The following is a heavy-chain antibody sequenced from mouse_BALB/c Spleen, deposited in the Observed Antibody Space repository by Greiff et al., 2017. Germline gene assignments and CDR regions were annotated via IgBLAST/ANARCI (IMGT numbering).Heavy chain of an antibody. CDR3: ARETVDWYFDV. Sequence: EVQLVESGGGLVQPGGSLKLSCAASGFTFSSYGMSWVRQTPDKRLELVATINSNGGSTYYPDSVKGRFTISRDNAKNTLYLQMSSLKSEDTAMYYCARETVDWYFDVWGAGTTVTVSS. J-gene: IGHJ1*01. CDR1: GFTFSSYG. D-gene: IGHD1-1*01. V-gene: IGHV5-6-3*01. CDR2: INSNGGST.